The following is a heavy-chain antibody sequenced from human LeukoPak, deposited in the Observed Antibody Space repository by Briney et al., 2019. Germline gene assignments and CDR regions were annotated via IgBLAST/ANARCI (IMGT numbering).Heavy chain of an antibody. Sequence: GGSLRLSCAASGFTFSSYAMSWVRQAPGKGLVWVSRINSDGSSTSYADSVKGRFTISRDNAKNTLYLQMNSLRAEDTAVYYCARGKLLRNYYYGMDVWGQGTTVTVSS. CDR3: ARGKLLRNYYYGMDV. CDR2: INSDGSST. J-gene: IGHJ6*02. V-gene: IGHV3-74*01. CDR1: GFTFSSYA. D-gene: IGHD2-15*01.